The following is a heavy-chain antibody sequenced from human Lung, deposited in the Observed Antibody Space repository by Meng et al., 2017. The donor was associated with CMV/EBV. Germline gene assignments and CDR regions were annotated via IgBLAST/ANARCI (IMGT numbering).Heavy chain of an antibody. J-gene: IGHJ5*02. V-gene: IGHV3-11*01. Sequence: FSDYKMSRIRQARGKEVEGIAYISGGGSTTYCTPTVKGRFAISRYNTKKSLHLHMDSLRAEDTALYYCARDVMDTFEGSGYAVWFERWGQGTLVTVSS. CDR1: FSDYK. CDR2: ISGGGSTT. CDR3: ARDVMDTFEGSGYAVWFER. D-gene: IGHD3-22*01.